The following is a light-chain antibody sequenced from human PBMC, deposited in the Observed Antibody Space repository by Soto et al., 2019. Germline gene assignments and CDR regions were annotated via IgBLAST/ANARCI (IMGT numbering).Light chain of an antibody. V-gene: IGLV2-14*01. CDR2: DVS. J-gene: IGLJ1*01. CDR1: SSDVGGYNY. CDR3: SSYTSSSIDYV. Sequence: QSALTQPASVSGSPGQSITISCTGTSSDVGGYNYVSWYQQHPGTAPKLMIYDVSNRPSGVSNRFSGSKSGNSASLTISGLEAEAEDDYYCSSYTSSSIDYVFGTGTKLTVL.